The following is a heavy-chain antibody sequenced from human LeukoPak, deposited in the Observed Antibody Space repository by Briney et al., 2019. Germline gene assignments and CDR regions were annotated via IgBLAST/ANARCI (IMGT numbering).Heavy chain of an antibody. CDR2: INHSGST. V-gene: IGHV4-34*01. Sequence: SETLSLTCAVDGGSFSGYYWSWIRQPPGKGLEWVGEINHSGSTNYNPSLKSRVTIAVDTSKNQFSLTLSSVTAADTAVYYCARVPGYKHPPFDPWGQGTLVTVSS. CDR1: GGSFSGYY. D-gene: IGHD1-1*01. J-gene: IGHJ5*02. CDR3: ARVPGYKHPPFDP.